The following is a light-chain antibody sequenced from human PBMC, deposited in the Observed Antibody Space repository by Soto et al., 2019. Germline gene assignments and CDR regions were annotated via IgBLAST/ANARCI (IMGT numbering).Light chain of an antibody. CDR3: CSYAGSSTPHVV. V-gene: IGLV2-23*01. J-gene: IGLJ2*01. Sequence: SALTQPASVSGSPGQSITISCTGTSSDVGSYNFVSWYQQHPGKAPKFMIYEGSKRPSGVSNRFSGSKSGNTASLTISGLQAEDEADYYCCSYAGSSTPHVVFGGGTKLTVL. CDR1: SSDVGSYNF. CDR2: EGS.